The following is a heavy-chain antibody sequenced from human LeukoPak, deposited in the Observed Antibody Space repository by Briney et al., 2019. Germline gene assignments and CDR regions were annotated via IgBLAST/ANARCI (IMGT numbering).Heavy chain of an antibody. CDR3: ARDERGIAAAGTEGWFDP. CDR1: GGSISSYY. Sequence: SETLSLTCTVSGGSISSYYWSWLRQPPGKGLEWIGYIYYSGSTNYTPSLKSRVTISVDTSKNQFSLKLSSVTAADTAVYYCARDERGIAAAGTEGWFDPWGQGTLVTVSS. CDR2: IYYSGST. D-gene: IGHD6-13*01. V-gene: IGHV4-59*12. J-gene: IGHJ5*02.